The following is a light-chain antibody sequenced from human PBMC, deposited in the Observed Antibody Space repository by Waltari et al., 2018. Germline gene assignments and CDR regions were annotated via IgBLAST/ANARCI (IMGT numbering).Light chain of an antibody. Sequence: SYVVTQSPSVSVAPGEPARITCGGDNIGSQGVHLFPQRPGQAPVLVISYDSDRPSGSPERFSGSNSGNTATLTISWVEADDEADYYCLVWHSTTDHHGVFGGGTKLTVL. J-gene: IGLJ2*01. CDR2: YDS. CDR1: NIGSQG. CDR3: LVWHSTTDHHGV. V-gene: IGLV3-21*04.